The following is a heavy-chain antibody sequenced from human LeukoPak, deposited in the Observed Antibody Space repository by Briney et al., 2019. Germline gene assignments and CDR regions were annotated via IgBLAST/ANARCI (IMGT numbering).Heavy chain of an antibody. Sequence: SETLSLTRTVSGGSISSSSYYWGWIRQPPGKGLEWIGSIYYSGSTYYNPSLKSRVTISVDTSKNQFSLKLSSVTAADTAVYYCAREPGTTFSPFDAFDIWGQGTMVTVSS. CDR1: GGSISSSSYY. CDR2: IYYSGST. V-gene: IGHV4-39*07. D-gene: IGHD1-1*01. J-gene: IGHJ3*02. CDR3: AREPGTTFSPFDAFDI.